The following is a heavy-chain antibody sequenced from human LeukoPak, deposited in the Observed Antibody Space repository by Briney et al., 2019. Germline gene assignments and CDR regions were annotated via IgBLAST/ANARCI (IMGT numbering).Heavy chain of an antibody. J-gene: IGHJ4*02. D-gene: IGHD3-22*01. Sequence: AGGSLRLSXVASGFSFSAYIMHWVRQAPGKGLEYVSAIRSDGSSTFYPNSVKGRFTISRDNSKSTLYLQMNSLRAEDTAVYYCAKDRPNYYGSNGHYYKLNGDCWGQGTLVTVSS. CDR3: AKDRPNYYGSNGHYYKLNGDC. CDR2: IRSDGSST. CDR1: GFSFSAYI. V-gene: IGHV3-64*04.